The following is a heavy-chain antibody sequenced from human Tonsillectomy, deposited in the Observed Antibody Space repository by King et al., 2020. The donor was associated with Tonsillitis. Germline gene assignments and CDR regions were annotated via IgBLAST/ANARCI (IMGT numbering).Heavy chain of an antibody. CDR3: ARYVSGSFDY. Sequence: QLQESGPGVVKPSETLSLTGTVSGGSISSSDHYWAWIRQPPGKGLEWIGYIYYSGTIFYNPSLKSRITISGGTSENLFSLKLSSVTAADTAVYFCARYVSGSFDYWGQGALVTVSS. V-gene: IGHV4-39*01. J-gene: IGHJ4*02. CDR1: GGSISSSDHY. D-gene: IGHD1-26*01. CDR2: IYYSGTI.